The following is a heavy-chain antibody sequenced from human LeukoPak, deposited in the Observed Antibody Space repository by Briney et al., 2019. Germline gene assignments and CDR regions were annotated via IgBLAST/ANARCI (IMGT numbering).Heavy chain of an antibody. CDR2: IIPILGIA. J-gene: IGHJ5*02. CDR1: GGTFSSYA. V-gene: IGHV1-69*04. Sequence: GSSVKVPCKASGGTFSSYAISWVRQAPGQGLEWMGRIIPILGIANYAQKFQGRVTITADKSTSTAYMELSSLRSEDTAVYYCAGAITMVRGVPNWFDPWGQGTLVTVSS. D-gene: IGHD3-10*01. CDR3: AGAITMVRGVPNWFDP.